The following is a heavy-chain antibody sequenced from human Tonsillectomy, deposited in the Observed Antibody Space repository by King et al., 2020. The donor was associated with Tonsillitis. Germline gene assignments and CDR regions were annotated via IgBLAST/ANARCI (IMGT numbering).Heavy chain of an antibody. V-gene: IGHV3-53*04. CDR1: GFTVSSNY. J-gene: IGHJ6*02. D-gene: IGHD6-6*01. CDR2: IYSDAGT. Sequence: VQLVESGGGLVQPGGSLRLSCAASGFTVSSNYMSWVRQAPGKGLEWVSVIYSDAGTYYADSVKGRFTISRHNSKNTLYLQTNSLRAEDTAVYYCAMISSSSSPYYYYDMDVWGQGTTVTVSS. CDR3: AMISSSSSPYYYYDMDV.